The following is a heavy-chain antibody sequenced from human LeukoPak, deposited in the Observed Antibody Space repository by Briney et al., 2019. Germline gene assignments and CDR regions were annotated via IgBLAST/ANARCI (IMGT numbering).Heavy chain of an antibody. CDR2: IIPIFDTA. J-gene: IGHJ5*02. D-gene: IGHD3-22*01. CDR3: ARGPTGYYDSSGYS. Sequence: SVKVSCKASGGTFSSYAISWVRQAPGQGLEWMGGIIPIFDTANYAQKFQGRVTITADESTSTAYMELSSLRSEDTAVYYCARGPTGYYDSSGYSWGQGTLVTVSS. V-gene: IGHV1-69*01. CDR1: GGTFSSYA.